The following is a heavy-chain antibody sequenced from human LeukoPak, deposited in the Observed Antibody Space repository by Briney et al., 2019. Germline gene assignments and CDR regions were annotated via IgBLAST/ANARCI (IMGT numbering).Heavy chain of an antibody. D-gene: IGHD3-22*01. V-gene: IGHV4-59*12. CDR3: ARSDYYDSSGYVV. CDR2: IFYSGST. J-gene: IGHJ4*02. Sequence: SETLSLTCTVSGGSINNYYWNWIRQPPGKGLEWIGYIFYSGSTYYNPSLKSRVTISVDTSKNQFSLKLSSVTAADTAVYYCARSDYYDSSGYVVWGQGTLVTVSS. CDR1: GGSINNYY.